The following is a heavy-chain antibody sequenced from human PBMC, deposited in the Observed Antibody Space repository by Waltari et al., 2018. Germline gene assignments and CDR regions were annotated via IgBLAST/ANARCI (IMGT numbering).Heavy chain of an antibody. J-gene: IGHJ4*02. V-gene: IGHV1-69*14. Sequence: QVQLVQSGAEVKNPGSSVKVSCKASGGTFSSYAISWVRQAPGQGLEGMGGIIPIFGTANYSPEFQGRVTITADKSTSTAYMELSSLRSEDTAVYYCARDPAAGNFDYWGQGTLVTVSS. CDR3: ARDPAAGNFDY. D-gene: IGHD6-13*01. CDR1: GGTFSSYA. CDR2: IIPIFGTA.